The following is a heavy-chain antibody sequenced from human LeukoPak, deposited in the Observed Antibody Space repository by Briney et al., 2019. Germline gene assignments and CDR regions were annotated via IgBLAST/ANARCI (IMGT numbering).Heavy chain of an antibody. D-gene: IGHD3-10*01. J-gene: IGHJ6*03. CDR2: IRYDGSNK. CDR3: AKDITMAPYYYYMDV. CDR1: VFTFSSYG. Sequence: QPGGSLRLSCAASVFTFSSYGMHWVRQAPGKGLEWVAFIRYDGSNKYYADSVKGRFTISRDNSKNTLYLQMNSLRAEDTAVYYCAKDITMAPYYYYMDVWGKGTTVTISS. V-gene: IGHV3-30*02.